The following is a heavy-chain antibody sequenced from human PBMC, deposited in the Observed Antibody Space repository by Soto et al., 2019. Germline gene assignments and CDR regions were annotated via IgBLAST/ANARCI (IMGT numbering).Heavy chain of an antibody. V-gene: IGHV2-5*02. D-gene: IGHD2-2*01. J-gene: IGHJ3*01. Sequence: QITLKESGPTLVKPTQTLTLTCTFSGFSLSTDGVGVGWIRQPPGKALEWLALIYWDDDQRYSPSLKTRLTITKDTSKNQVVLTMTNMDPVDTAIYYCAHAYGGTSWPNDAFDVWGQGTVVTVSS. CDR1: GFSLSTDGVG. CDR2: IYWDDDQ. CDR3: AHAYGGTSWPNDAFDV.